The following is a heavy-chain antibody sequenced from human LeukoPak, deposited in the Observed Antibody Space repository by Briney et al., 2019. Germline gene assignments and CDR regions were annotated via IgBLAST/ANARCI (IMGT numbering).Heavy chain of an antibody. V-gene: IGHV4-34*01. D-gene: IGHD3-3*01. CDR1: GGSISSYY. J-gene: IGHJ6*03. Sequence: PSETLSLTCTVSGGSISSYYWSWIRQPPGKGLEWIGEINHSGSTNYNPSLKSRVTISVDTSKNQFSLKLSSVTAADTAVYYCARGLSITIFGPPYYYMDVWGKGTTVTVSS. CDR3: ARGLSITIFGPPYYYMDV. CDR2: INHSGST.